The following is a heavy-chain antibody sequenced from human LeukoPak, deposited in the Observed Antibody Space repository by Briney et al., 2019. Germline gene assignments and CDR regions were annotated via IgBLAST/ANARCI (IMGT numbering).Heavy chain of an antibody. D-gene: IGHD2-8*01. Sequence: PGGSLRLSCAASGFTFSSYSMNWVRQAPGKGVEWVSSISSSSSYIYYADSVKGRFTISRDNAKNSLYLQMNSLRAEDTAVYYCARDSSCSNGVCSIYYYYYYGMDVWGQGTTVTVSS. CDR1: GFTFSSYS. CDR2: ISSSSSYI. J-gene: IGHJ6*02. CDR3: ARDSSCSNGVCSIYYYYYYGMDV. V-gene: IGHV3-21*01.